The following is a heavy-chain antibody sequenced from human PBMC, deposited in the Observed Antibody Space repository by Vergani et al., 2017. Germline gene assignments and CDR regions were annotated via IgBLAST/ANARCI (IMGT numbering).Heavy chain of an antibody. CDR2: IKRDGTET. D-gene: IGHD2-15*01. Sequence: EVHLEESGGGVVQPGGSLRLSCAASGFNFGDYYMAWIRMAPGKGLDWVASIKRDGTETFYVDSVKGRFTISRDHAKTKLYLQMNSLRDEDRGVYYCARISGGSAPYLHYWGKGTLVTVAS. J-gene: IGHJ1*01. CDR1: GFNFGDYY. V-gene: IGHV3-7*01. CDR3: ARISGGSAPYLHY.